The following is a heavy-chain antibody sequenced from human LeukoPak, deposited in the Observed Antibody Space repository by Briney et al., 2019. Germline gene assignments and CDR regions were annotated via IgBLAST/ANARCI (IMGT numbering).Heavy chain of an antibody. J-gene: IGHJ4*02. CDR2: INPNSGGT. CDR1: GYTFTGYY. Sequence: ASVKVSCKASGYTFTGYYMHWVRQAPGQGLEWMGWINPNSGGTNYAQKFQGWVTMTRDTSISTAYMELSSLRSEDTAGYYCARVTLGIARLWGQGTLVTVSS. V-gene: IGHV1-2*04. CDR3: ARVTLGIARL. D-gene: IGHD6-13*01.